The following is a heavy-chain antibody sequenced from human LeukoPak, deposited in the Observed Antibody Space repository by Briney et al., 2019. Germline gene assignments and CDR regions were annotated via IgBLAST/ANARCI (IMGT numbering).Heavy chain of an antibody. CDR1: GFTVSSNY. V-gene: IGHV3-53*01. CDR3: ARGFSYYDFWSGYLYYFDY. D-gene: IGHD3-3*01. CDR2: IYSGGST. J-gene: IGHJ4*02. Sequence: PGGSLRLSCAASGFTVSSNYMSWVRQAPGKGLEWVSVIYSGGSTYYADSVKGRFTISRDNSKNTVDLQMNSLRAEDTAVYYCARGFSYYDFWSGYLYYFDYWGQGTLVTVSS.